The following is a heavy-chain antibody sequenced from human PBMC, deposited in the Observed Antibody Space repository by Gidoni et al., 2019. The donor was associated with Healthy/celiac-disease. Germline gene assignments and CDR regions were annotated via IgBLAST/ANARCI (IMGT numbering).Heavy chain of an antibody. CDR2: IYYSGST. CDR1: GGSISSSSYY. D-gene: IGHD3-22*01. J-gene: IGHJ4*02. CDR3: ARLPWGLLPDY. V-gene: IGHV4-39*01. Sequence: QLQLQESGPGLVKPSETLSLTCTVSGGSISSSSYYWGWIRQPPGKGLEWIGSIYYSGSTYYNPSLKSRVTISVDTSKNQFSLKLSSVTAADTAVYYCARLPWGLLPDYWGQGTLVTVSS.